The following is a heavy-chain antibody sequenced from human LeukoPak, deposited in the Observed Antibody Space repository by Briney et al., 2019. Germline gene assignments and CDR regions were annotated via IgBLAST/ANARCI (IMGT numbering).Heavy chain of an antibody. J-gene: IGHJ5*02. V-gene: IGHV3-23*01. Sequence: GGSLRLSCAASGFTFSGYAMSWVRQAPGKGLEWVSAISGSGGSTYYADSVKGRFTISRDNSKNTLYLQMNSLRAEDTAVYYCATSISGYGNWFDPWGQGTLVTVSS. D-gene: IGHD3-10*01. CDR3: ATSISGYGNWFDP. CDR2: ISGSGGST. CDR1: GFTFSGYA.